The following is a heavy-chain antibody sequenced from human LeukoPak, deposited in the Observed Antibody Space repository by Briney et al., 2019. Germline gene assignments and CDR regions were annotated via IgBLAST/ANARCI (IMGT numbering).Heavy chain of an antibody. J-gene: IGHJ3*01. CDR3: ARTKPLDPFDF. V-gene: IGHV4-59*01. CDR2: IYYSGNT. CDR1: GFTFSNAL. Sequence: GSLRLSCAASGFTFSNALMSWIRQPPGKGLEWIGYIYYSGNTYYNPSLKSRVTISVDTSKNQFSLKVNSVTAADTAVYYCARTKPLDPFDFWGQGTLVTVSS.